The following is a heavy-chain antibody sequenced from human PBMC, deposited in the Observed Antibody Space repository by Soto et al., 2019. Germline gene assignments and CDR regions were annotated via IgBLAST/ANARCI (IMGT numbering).Heavy chain of an antibody. Sequence: GGSLRLSCAASGFSFSRFYMNWVRQAPGKGLEWVANIKEDGSEKNYVDSVKGRFTISRDNTKNSLYLQMNSLRADDTAVYYCTSGHYGCAFWGQGTLVTVSS. CDR3: TSGHYGCAF. CDR2: IKEDGSEK. J-gene: IGHJ4*02. CDR1: GFSFSRFY. V-gene: IGHV3-7*01. D-gene: IGHD3-3*01.